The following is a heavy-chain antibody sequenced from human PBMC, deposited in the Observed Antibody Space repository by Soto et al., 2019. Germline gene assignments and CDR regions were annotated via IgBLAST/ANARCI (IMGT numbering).Heavy chain of an antibody. D-gene: IGHD6-13*01. J-gene: IGHJ4*02. Sequence: QVQLVQSGAEVKKPGASVKVSCRTSGYTFTHYYIHWVRQAPGQGLEWLGIINPASGSTNYAQDFQGSVTLTMDTSTTTVYMELSGLRAEHTAIFYSARNLAAGDHWGQGTLVTVSS. CDR2: INPASGST. CDR1: GYTFTHYY. V-gene: IGHV1-46*01. CDR3: ARNLAAGDH.